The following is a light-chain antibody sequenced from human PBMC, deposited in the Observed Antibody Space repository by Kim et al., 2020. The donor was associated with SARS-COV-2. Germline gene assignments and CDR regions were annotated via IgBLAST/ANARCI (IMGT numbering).Light chain of an antibody. J-gene: IGLJ2*01. CDR2: GNS. V-gene: IGLV1-40*01. Sequence: QSVLTQPPSVSGAPGQRVTISCTGSSSNIGAGYDVHWYQQLPGTAPKLLIYGNSNRPSGVPDRFSGSKSGTSASLAITGLQAEDEADYYCQSYDSSLSGSVVFGGWTQLTVL. CDR3: QSYDSSLSGSVV. CDR1: SSNIGAGYD.